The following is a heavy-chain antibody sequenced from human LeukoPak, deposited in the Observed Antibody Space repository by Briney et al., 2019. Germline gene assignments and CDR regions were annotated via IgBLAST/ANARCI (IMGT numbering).Heavy chain of an antibody. J-gene: IGHJ5*02. Sequence: GASVKVSCKASGYTFTSYAMHWVRQAPGQRLEWMGWINAGNGNTKYSQEFQGRVTITRDTSASTAYMELSSLRSEDMAVYYCARDVGTMVRGVIIWFDPWGQGTLVTVSS. D-gene: IGHD3-10*01. CDR2: INAGNGNT. CDR1: GYTFTSYA. CDR3: ARDVGTMVRGVIIWFDP. V-gene: IGHV1-3*03.